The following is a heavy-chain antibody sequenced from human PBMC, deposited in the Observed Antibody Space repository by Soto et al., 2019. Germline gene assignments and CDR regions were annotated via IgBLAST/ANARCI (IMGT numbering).Heavy chain of an antibody. CDR3: AKGKPRIVVVVAATFFDY. Sequence: EVQLLESGGGLVQPGGSLRLSCAASGFTFSSYAMSWVRQAPGKGLEWVSAISGSGGSTYYADSVQGRFTISRDNSKNTLYLQRISLRAEDTAVYYCAKGKPRIVVVVAATFFDYGGQGSLVTVSS. CDR1: GFTFSSYA. CDR2: ISGSGGST. D-gene: IGHD2-15*01. J-gene: IGHJ4*02. V-gene: IGHV3-23*01.